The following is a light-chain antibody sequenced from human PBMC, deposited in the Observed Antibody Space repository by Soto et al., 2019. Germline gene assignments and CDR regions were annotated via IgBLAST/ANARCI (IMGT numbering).Light chain of an antibody. CDR2: EVS. Sequence: QSALTQPASVSGSPGQSITISCTGTSSDVGGYNYVSWYQQHPGKAPKLMIYEVSNRPSGVSNRFSGSKSGNTASLTISGLQAEDEADYYCRSYISSSTHLVFGGGTKVTVL. V-gene: IGLV2-14*01. J-gene: IGLJ2*01. CDR3: RSYISSSTHLV. CDR1: SSDVGGYNY.